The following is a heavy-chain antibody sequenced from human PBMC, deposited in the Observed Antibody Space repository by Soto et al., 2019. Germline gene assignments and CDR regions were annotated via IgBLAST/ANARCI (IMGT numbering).Heavy chain of an antibody. D-gene: IGHD1-20*01. CDR3: ARVAITGTSLYYYYGMDV. J-gene: IGHJ6*02. V-gene: IGHV5-10-1*01. CDR1: GYSFTSYG. Sequence: GEALKMSCKGSGYSFTSYGISGVRQMPGKGLEWMGRIDPSDSYTNYSPSFQGHGTISADKSISTAYLQWSSLKASDTAMYYCARVAITGTSLYYYYGMDVWGQGNTVTVSS. CDR2: IDPSDSYT.